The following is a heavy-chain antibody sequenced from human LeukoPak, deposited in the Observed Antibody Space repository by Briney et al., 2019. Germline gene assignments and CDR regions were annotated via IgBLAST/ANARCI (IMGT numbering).Heavy chain of an antibody. CDR3: ASSGWYEFDY. V-gene: IGHV3-48*02. CDR2: ISSSSSTI. J-gene: IGHJ4*02. Sequence: GGSLRLSCAASGFTFSSYGMHWVRQAPGKGLEWVSYISSSSSTIYYADSVKGRFTISRDNAKNSLYLQMNSLRDEDTAVYYCASSGWYEFDYWGQGTLVTVSS. CDR1: GFTFSSYG. D-gene: IGHD6-19*01.